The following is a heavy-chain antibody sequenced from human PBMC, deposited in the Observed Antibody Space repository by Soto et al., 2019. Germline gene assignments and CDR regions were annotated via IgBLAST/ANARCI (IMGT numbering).Heavy chain of an antibody. Sequence: PGGSLRLSCAASGFTFSSYSMNWVRQAPGKGLEWVSSISSSSSYIYYADSVKGRFTISRENANNSLYLQMNSLRADDTAVYYCARDGEGYDSSGYYSDIWGQGTVVTVSS. CDR2: ISSSSSYI. V-gene: IGHV3-21*01. CDR3: ARDGEGYDSSGYYSDI. CDR1: GFTFSSYS. J-gene: IGHJ3*02. D-gene: IGHD3-22*01.